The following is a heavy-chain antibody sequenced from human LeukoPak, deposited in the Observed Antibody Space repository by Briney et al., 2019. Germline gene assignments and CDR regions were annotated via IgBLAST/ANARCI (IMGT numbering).Heavy chain of an antibody. J-gene: IGHJ5*02. CDR1: GFTFSSYS. V-gene: IGHV3-21*01. CDR2: ISSSSSYI. D-gene: IGHD3-10*01. Sequence: GGSLRLSCAASGFTFSSYSMNWVRQAPGKGPEWVSSISSSSSYIYYADSVKGRFTISRDNAKNSLYLQMNSLRAEDTAVYYCARDFVASWSFDPWGQGTLVTVSS. CDR3: ARDFVASWSFDP.